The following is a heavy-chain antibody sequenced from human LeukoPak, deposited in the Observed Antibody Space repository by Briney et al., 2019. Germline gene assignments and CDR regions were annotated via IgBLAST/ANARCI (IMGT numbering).Heavy chain of an antibody. J-gene: IGHJ3*02. CDR2: INPNSGGT. D-gene: IGHD3-10*01. CDR1: GYTFTGYY. Sequence: ASVKVSCKASGYTFTGYYMHWVRQAPGQGLEWIGWINPNSGGTNYAQKFQGWVTMTRDTSISTAYMELSRLRSDDTAVYYCARDPSLQGNAFDIWGQGTMVTVSS. CDR3: ARDPSLQGNAFDI. V-gene: IGHV1-2*04.